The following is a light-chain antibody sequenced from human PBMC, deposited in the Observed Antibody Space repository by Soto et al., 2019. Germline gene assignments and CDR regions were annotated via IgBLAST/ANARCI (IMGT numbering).Light chain of an antibody. Sequence: DIQMTQSPSSLSASVGDRVTITCQASQDISNYLNWYQQKPGRAPKLLIYDASNLETGVPSRFSGSGSGTDFTFTISSLQPEDIATYYCQQSYTFGQGTKVDIK. V-gene: IGKV1-33*01. CDR2: DAS. J-gene: IGKJ2*01. CDR1: QDISNY. CDR3: QQSYT.